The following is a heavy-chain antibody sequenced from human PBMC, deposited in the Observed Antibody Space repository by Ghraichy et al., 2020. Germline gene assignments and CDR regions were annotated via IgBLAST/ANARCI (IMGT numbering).Heavy chain of an antibody. CDR3: ARDRATLDAFDI. D-gene: IGHD3-10*01. Sequence: SETLSLTCTVSGGSISSGGYYWGWIRQHPGKGLEWIGYIYYSGSTYYNPSLKSRVTISVDTSKNQFSLKLSSVTAADTAVYYCARDRATLDAFDIWGQGTMVTVSS. CDR2: IYYSGST. CDR1: GGSISSGGYY. J-gene: IGHJ3*02. V-gene: IGHV4-31*03.